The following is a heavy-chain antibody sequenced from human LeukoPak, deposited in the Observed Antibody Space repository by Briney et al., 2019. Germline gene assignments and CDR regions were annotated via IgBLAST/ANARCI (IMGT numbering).Heavy chain of an antibody. Sequence: PGGSLRLSCAASGFTFSDYWMNWVRQAPGKGLEWVANIKEDGSEKYYVDSVKGRFTISRDNAKDSLYLQMNSLTAEDTAVYYCARSAGSSNWYEGYYFDYWGQGTLVTVSS. CDR1: GFTFSDYW. V-gene: IGHV3-7*01. D-gene: IGHD6-13*01. J-gene: IGHJ4*02. CDR3: ARSAGSSNWYEGYYFDY. CDR2: IKEDGSEK.